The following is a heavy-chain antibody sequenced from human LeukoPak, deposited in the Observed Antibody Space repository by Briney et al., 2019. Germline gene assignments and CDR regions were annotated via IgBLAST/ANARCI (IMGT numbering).Heavy chain of an antibody. CDR3: ARDHWGSLDY. Sequence: SETLSPTCIVSGSSMTTHSWGWIRQPPGKGLEWIGYNTDSGNINFNPALKSRVTISVDTSKSQVSLKLSSVTPADTAVYYCARDHWGSLDYWGQGILVTVSS. V-gene: IGHV4-59*11. CDR2: NTDSGNI. J-gene: IGHJ4*02. CDR1: GSSMTTHS. D-gene: IGHD7-27*01.